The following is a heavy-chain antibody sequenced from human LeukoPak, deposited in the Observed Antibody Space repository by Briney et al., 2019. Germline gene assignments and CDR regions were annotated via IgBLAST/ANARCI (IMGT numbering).Heavy chain of an antibody. J-gene: IGHJ6*03. CDR2: IYYSGST. Sequence: PSETLSLTCTVSGGSISSSSYYWSWIRQPPGKGLEWIGYIYYSGSTNYNPSLKSRVTISVDTSKNQFSLKLSSVTAADTAVYYCARALKGFGEGETRSKYYYYYYMDVWGKGTTVTISS. D-gene: IGHD3-10*01. CDR3: ARALKGFGEGETRSKYYYYYYMDV. CDR1: GGSISSSSYY. V-gene: IGHV4-61*01.